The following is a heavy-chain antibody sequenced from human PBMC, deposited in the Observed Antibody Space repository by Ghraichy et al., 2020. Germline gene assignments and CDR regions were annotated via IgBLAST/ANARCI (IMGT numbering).Heavy chain of an antibody. CDR2: VSPYNGNT. D-gene: IGHD6-19*01. J-gene: IGHJ4*02. Sequence: ASVKVSCKASGYPFSTPITSFYLVCRLLLAPEQGLEWMGWVSPYNGNTNYAQKLQGRVTVTTDTSTSTVYMELRSLRSDDTAVYYCAREGASGWFDYWGQGTLVTVSS. V-gene: IGHV1-18*04. CDR3: AREGASGWFDY. CDR1: GYPFSTPITSFYL.